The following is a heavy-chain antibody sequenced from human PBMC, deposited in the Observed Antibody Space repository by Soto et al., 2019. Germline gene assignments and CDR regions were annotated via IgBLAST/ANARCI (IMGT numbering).Heavy chain of an antibody. CDR3: AKDQDTAMAIYYYYGMDV. CDR2: ISYDGSNK. V-gene: IGHV3-30*18. CDR1: GFTFSSYG. Sequence: PGGSLRLSCAASGFTFSSYGMHWVRQAPGKGLEWVAVISYDGSNKYYADSVKGRFTISRDNSKNTLYLQMNSLRAEDTAVYYCAKDQDTAMAIYYYYGMDVWGQGTTVTVSS. J-gene: IGHJ6*02. D-gene: IGHD5-18*01.